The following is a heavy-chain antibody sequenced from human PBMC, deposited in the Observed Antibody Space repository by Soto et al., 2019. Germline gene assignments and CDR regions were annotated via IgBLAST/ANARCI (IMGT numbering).Heavy chain of an antibody. D-gene: IGHD3-16*01. J-gene: IGHJ4*02. CDR3: ARVDGGTIDY. CDR1: GGTFSSYA. CDR2: IIPLFRTS. V-gene: IGHV1-69*01. Sequence: QVPLVQSGAEVKKPGSSVKVSCKASGGTFSSYAISWVRQAPGQGLEWMGGIIPLFRTSNYAHKFQGRVTVPADESTSTVYLELRSLRSDDTAVYYCARVDGGTIDYWGQGTLVTISS.